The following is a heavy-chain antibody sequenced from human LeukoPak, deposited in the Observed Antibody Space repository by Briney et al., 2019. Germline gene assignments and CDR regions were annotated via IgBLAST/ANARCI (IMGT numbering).Heavy chain of an antibody. V-gene: IGHV3-23*01. D-gene: IGHD1-26*01. CDR1: GLTFSNYA. Sequence: GGSLRLSCAASGLTFSNYAMSWVRQAPGKGLEWVSAISGSGGSTYYADSVKGRFTISRDNSRNTLHLQMNSLRAEDTAVYYCVTRGSSITYFPYWGQGTLVTVSS. J-gene: IGHJ4*02. CDR3: VTRGSSITYFPY. CDR2: ISGSGGST.